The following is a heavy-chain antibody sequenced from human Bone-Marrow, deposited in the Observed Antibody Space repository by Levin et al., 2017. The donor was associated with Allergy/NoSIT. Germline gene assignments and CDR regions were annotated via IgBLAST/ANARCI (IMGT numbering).Heavy chain of an antibody. CDR2: IIPIVGIT. CDR3: ASDWASVTCPRYLHH. D-gene: IGHD2-21*02. Sequence: ASVKVSCKASGGTFSSYLIHWVRQAPGQGLEWMGRIIPIVGITNYAQKFQGRVTITADKSTSTAYMELSSLTSEDTAVYYCASDWASVTCPRYLHHWGQGTLVTVSS. CDR1: GGTFSSYL. V-gene: IGHV1-69*04. J-gene: IGHJ1*01.